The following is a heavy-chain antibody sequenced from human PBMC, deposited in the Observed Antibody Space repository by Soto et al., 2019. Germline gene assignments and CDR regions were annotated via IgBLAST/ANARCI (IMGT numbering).Heavy chain of an antibody. CDR2: ISGSGGST. CDR1: GFTFSSYA. V-gene: IGHV3-23*01. CDR3: AKGGSPTLGHFDY. J-gene: IGHJ4*02. D-gene: IGHD6-25*01. Sequence: GGSLRLSCAASGFTFSSYAMSWVRQAPGKGLEWVSAISGSGGSTYYADSVKGRFTISRANSKNTLYLQMNSLRAEDTAVYYCAKGGSPTLGHFDYWGQGTLVTVSS.